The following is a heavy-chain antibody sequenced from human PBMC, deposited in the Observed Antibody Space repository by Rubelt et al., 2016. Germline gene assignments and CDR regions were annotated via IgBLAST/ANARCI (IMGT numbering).Heavy chain of an antibody. V-gene: IGHV3-30*04. CDR2: ISYDGSNK. J-gene: IGHJ4*02. CDR3: ARDRPEMDY. CDR1: GLTFSSYA. Sequence: GGSLRLSCSASGLTFSSYAMHWVRQAPGKGLEWVAVISYDGSNKYYADSVKGRFTISRDNSKNTLYLQMNSLRAEDTAVYYCARDRPEMDYWGQGTLVTVSS.